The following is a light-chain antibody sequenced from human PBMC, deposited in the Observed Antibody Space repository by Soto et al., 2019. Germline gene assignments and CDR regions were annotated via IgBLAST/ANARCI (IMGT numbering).Light chain of an antibody. Sequence: QSALTQPRSVSGSPGQSVTISCTGTSSDFGGYNYVSWYQQHPGKAPKLMISDVSKRPSGVPDRFSGSKSGNTASLTISGLQAEDEADYYCCSYAGTYSRVFGGGTKVTVL. CDR2: DVS. J-gene: IGLJ3*02. CDR1: SSDFGGYNY. V-gene: IGLV2-11*01. CDR3: CSYAGTYSRV.